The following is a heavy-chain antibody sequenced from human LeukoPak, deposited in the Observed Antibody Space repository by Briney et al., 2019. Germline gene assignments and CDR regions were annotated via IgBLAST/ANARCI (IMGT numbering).Heavy chain of an antibody. CDR2: ISVYNGNT. V-gene: IGHV1-18*01. J-gene: IGHJ4*02. CDR3: ARDSHHLAYYYDSSGYYGVMDY. D-gene: IGHD3-22*01. Sequence: ASVKVSCKASGYTFTSYGISWVRQAPGQGLEWMGWISVYNGNTNYAQKLQGRVTMTTDTSTSTAYMELRSLTSDDTAVYYCARDSHHLAYYYDSSGYYGVMDYWGQGTLVTVSS. CDR1: GYTFTSYG.